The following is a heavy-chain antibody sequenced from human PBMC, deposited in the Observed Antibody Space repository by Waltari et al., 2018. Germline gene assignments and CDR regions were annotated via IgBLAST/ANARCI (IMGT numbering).Heavy chain of an antibody. CDR2: INHSGST. Sequence: QVQLQQWGAGLLKPSETLSLTCAVYGGYFSGYYWSWIRQPPGKGLEWIGEINHSGSTNYNPSLKSRVTISVDTSKNQFSLKLSAVTAADTAVYYCARVEGPTSPWGQGTLVTVSS. V-gene: IGHV4-34*01. D-gene: IGHD1-26*01. CDR3: ARVEGPTSP. J-gene: IGHJ5*02. CDR1: GGYFSGYY.